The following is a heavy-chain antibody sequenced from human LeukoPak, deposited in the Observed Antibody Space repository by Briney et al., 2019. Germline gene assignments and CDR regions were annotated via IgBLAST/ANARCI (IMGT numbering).Heavy chain of an antibody. D-gene: IGHD4-17*01. Sequence: PGGSLRLSCAASGFTFDDYAMHWVRQAPGKGLEWVSGISWNSGSIGYADSVKGRFTISRDNAKNSLYLQMNSLRAEDTALYYCAKDRSTTTVTADGFDYWGQGTLVTVSS. CDR3: AKDRSTTTVTADGFDY. CDR1: GFTFDDYA. CDR2: ISWNSGSI. J-gene: IGHJ4*02. V-gene: IGHV3-9*01.